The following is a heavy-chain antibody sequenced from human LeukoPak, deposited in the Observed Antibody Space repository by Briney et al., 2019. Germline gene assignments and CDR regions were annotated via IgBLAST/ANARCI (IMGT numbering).Heavy chain of an antibody. J-gene: IGHJ2*01. CDR3: ARGRSRWPQSPWYFDL. V-gene: IGHV4-34*01. CDR2: INHSGST. D-gene: IGHD5-24*01. Sequence: KPSETLSLTCAVYGGSFSGYYWSWIRQPPGKGLEWIGEINHSGSTNYNPSLKSRVTISVDTSKNQFSLKLSSVTAADTAVYYCARGRSRWPQSPWYFDLWGRGTLVTVSS. CDR1: GGSFSGYY.